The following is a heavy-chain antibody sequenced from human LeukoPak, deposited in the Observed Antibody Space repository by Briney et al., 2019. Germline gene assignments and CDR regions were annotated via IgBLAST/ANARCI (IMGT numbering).Heavy chain of an antibody. V-gene: IGHV4-34*01. J-gene: IGHJ4*02. Sequence: PSETLSLTCAVYGVSFSGYYWSWIRQPPGKGLEWIGEINHSGSTNYNPSLKSRVTISVDTSKNQFSLKLSSVTAADTAVYYCARGGGGGSYYDYWGQGTLVTVSS. CDR1: GVSFSGYY. CDR3: ARGGGGGSYYDY. CDR2: INHSGST. D-gene: IGHD1-26*01.